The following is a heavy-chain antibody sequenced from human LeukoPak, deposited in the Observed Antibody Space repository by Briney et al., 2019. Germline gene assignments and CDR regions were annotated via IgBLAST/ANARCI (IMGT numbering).Heavy chain of an antibody. V-gene: IGHV4-39*01. CDR3: ARQITAAHPIYYYYYMDV. J-gene: IGHJ6*03. Sequence: PSETLSLTCTVSGGSIRSSSYYWGWIRQPPGKGLEWIGSIYYSGSTYYNPSLKSRVTISVDTSKNQFSLKLSSVTAADTAVYYCARQITAAHPIYYYYYMDVWGKGTTVTISS. D-gene: IGHD3-16*01. CDR2: IYYSGST. CDR1: GGSIRSSSYY.